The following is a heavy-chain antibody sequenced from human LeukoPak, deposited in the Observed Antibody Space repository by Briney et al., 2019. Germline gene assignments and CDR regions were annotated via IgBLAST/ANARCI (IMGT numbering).Heavy chain of an antibody. D-gene: IGHD3-9*01. CDR3: AKGGGSDYDILTGYVPFDY. CDR2: ISGSGGST. V-gene: IGHV3-23*01. CDR1: GFTFSSYG. Sequence: GGSLRLSCAASGFTFSSYGMSWVRQAPGKGLEWVSAISGSGGSTYYADSVKGRFTISRDNSKNTLYLQMNSLRAEDTAVYYCAKGGGSDYDILTGYVPFDYWGQGTLVTVSS. J-gene: IGHJ4*02.